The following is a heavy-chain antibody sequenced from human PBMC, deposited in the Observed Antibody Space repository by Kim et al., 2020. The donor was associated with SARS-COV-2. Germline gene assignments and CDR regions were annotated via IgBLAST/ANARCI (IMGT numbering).Heavy chain of an antibody. D-gene: IGHD3-10*01. J-gene: IGHJ6*02. Sequence: ADSVKGRITSSRDNGKNSLYLLMNSMRAEDTALYYCAKDIGYGGSGGMDVWGQGTTVTVSS. V-gene: IGHV3-9*01. CDR3: AKDIGYGGSGGMDV.